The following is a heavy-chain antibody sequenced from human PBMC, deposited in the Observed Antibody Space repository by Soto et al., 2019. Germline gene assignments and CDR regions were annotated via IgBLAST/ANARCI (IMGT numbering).Heavy chain of an antibody. CDR3: XXXXXXXYDY. CDR1: GFSFSNYD. Sequence: QVQLVESGGGVVQPGSSLRLSCAASGFSFSNYDMHWVRQAPGKGLEWVALIWYDGSDKNYVDSVKGRFTISRDNXXXXXXXXXXXXXXXXXXXXXXXXXXXXXYDYWGQGTLVTVSS. CDR2: IWYDGSDK. V-gene: IGHV3-33*01. J-gene: IGHJ4*02.